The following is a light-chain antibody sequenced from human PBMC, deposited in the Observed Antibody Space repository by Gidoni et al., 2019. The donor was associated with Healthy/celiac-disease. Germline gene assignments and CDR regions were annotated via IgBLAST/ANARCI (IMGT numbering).Light chain of an antibody. Sequence: DIQMTPSPSSLSASVGDRVTITCPASQDISNYLNWYQQKPGKAPKLLIYDASNLETGVPSRFSGSGSGTDFTFTISSLQPEDIATYYCQQCDNLPWTFGQGTKVEIK. V-gene: IGKV1-33*01. CDR1: QDISNY. CDR3: QQCDNLPWT. J-gene: IGKJ1*01. CDR2: DAS.